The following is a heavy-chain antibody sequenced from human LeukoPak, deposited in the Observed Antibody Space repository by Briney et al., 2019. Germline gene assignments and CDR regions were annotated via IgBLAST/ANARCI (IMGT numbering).Heavy chain of an antibody. CDR3: ARDQSGSSGYSDY. CDR2: INPNSGGT. CDR1: GYTFTGYY. Sequence: ASVKVSCKASGYTFTGYYMHWVRHAPGQGLEWMGLINPNSGGTNYAQKFQGRVTMTRDTSISTAYMELSRLRSDDTAVYYCARDQSGSSGYSDYWGQGTLVTVPS. J-gene: IGHJ4*02. V-gene: IGHV1-2*02. D-gene: IGHD3-22*01.